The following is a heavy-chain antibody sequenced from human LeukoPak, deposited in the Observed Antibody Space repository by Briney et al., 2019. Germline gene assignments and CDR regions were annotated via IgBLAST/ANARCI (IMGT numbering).Heavy chain of an antibody. J-gene: IGHJ2*01. D-gene: IGHD2-21*01. CDR3: ALAFGQTFVDIPSPWYFAR. CDR2: INQDGSET. Sequence: GGSLRLSCAASGFTFSSYWMSWVRQAPGKGLEWVANINQDGSETDYVDSLRGRFTISRDNAKNSLYLQIDGLRAEDTAVYYCALAFGQTFVDIPSPWYFARWGRGNLVTVSS. V-gene: IGHV3-7*01. CDR1: GFTFSSYW.